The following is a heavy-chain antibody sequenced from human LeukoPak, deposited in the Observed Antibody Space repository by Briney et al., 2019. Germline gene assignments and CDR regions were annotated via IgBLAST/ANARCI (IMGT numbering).Heavy chain of an antibody. V-gene: IGHV1-24*01. CDR1: GYTFTGYY. Sequence: GASVKVSCKASGYTFTGYYMHWVRQAPGKGLEWMGGFDPEDGETIYAQKFQGRVTMTEDTSTDTAYMELSSLRSEDTAVYYCATESSLYRLLTFPRYWGQGTLVTVSS. D-gene: IGHD1-26*01. J-gene: IGHJ4*02. CDR2: FDPEDGET. CDR3: ATESSLYRLLTFPRY.